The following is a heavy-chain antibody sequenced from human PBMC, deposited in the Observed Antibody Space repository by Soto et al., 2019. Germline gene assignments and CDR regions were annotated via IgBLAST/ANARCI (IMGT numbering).Heavy chain of an antibody. CDR2: IYYSGST. CDR3: ARTDWDGAFDL. Sequence: SETLSLTCTVSGGSISSSSYYWGWIRQPPGKGLEWIGSIYYSGSTYYNPSLKSRVTISVDTSKNQFSLKLSSVTAADTAVYYCARTDWDGAFDLWVQGTLATV. CDR1: GGSISSSSYY. D-gene: IGHD3-9*01. V-gene: IGHV4-39*01. J-gene: IGHJ3*01.